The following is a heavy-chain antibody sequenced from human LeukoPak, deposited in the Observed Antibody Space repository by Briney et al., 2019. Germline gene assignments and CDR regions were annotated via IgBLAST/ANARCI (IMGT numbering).Heavy chain of an antibody. V-gene: IGHV3-21*01. CDR1: GFTLSSYS. Sequence: GGSLRLSCAASGFTLSSYSMNWVRQAPGKGLEWVSSISSSSSYIYYADSVKGRFTISRDNAKNSLYLQMNSLRAEDTAVYYCARARLRLGELSSPFDYWGQGTLVTVSS. CDR2: ISSSSSYI. J-gene: IGHJ4*02. D-gene: IGHD3-16*02. CDR3: ARARLRLGELSSPFDY.